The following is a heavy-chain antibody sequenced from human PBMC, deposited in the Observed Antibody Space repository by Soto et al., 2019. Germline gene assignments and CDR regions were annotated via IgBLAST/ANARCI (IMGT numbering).Heavy chain of an antibody. Sequence: ASVKASCKAPGSTFTGYNMHCLRQAPRQGLEWMGRINPNSGGTNYAQKFQGWVSMTRDTFISTAYMELSRLRSDDTAVYYCARDFVNSNDFWSGYYTRHGDGMDVWGQGTTVTVSS. V-gene: IGHV1-2*04. CDR1: GSTFTGYN. J-gene: IGHJ6*02. CDR2: INPNSGGT. D-gene: IGHD3-3*01. CDR3: ARDFVNSNDFWSGYYTRHGDGMDV.